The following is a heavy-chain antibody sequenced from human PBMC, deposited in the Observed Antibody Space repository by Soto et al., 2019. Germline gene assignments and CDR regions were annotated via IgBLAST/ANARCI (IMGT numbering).Heavy chain of an antibody. CDR2: ISYDGSDK. D-gene: IGHD3-16*01. Sequence: QVQLVESGGGVVQPGRSLRLSCAASGFTFSSYGMHWVRQAPGKGLEWVAVISYDGSDKYYADSVKGRFTISRDNSKNTLYLQMNSLRADDTAVYYCAKDLSGNSLTFGYWGQGTLVTVSS. CDR1: GFTFSSYG. J-gene: IGHJ4*02. CDR3: AKDLSGNSLTFGY. V-gene: IGHV3-30*18.